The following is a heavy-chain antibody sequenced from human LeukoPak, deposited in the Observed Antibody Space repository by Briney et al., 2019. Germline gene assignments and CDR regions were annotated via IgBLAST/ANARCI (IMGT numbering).Heavy chain of an antibody. CDR3: AKDGRSYFGSGSYFDY. J-gene: IGHJ4*02. Sequence: GGSLRLSCAASGFTFSTYVIHWVRQAPGKGLEWLALISYDGNNKYYADSVRGRFIISRDNSRNTLYLQMNSLRAEDTAVYYCAKDGRSYFGSGSYFDYWGQGTLVTVSS. CDR2: ISYDGNNK. CDR1: GFTFSTYV. V-gene: IGHV3-30*18. D-gene: IGHD3-10*01.